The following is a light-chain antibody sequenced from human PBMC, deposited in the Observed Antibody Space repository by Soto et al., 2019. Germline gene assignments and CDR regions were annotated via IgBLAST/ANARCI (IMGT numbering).Light chain of an antibody. J-gene: IGLJ2*01. CDR2: EVS. CDR1: SSDVGGYNY. CDR3: SSYTTSSVLL. V-gene: IGLV2-14*01. Sequence: QSALTQPASVSGSPGQSITISCTGTSSDVGGYNYVSWYQQHPGKVPKLIIYEVSNRPSGISNRFSGSKSGNTASLTISGLQAEDEADYYCSSYTTSSVLLFGGGTKLTVL.